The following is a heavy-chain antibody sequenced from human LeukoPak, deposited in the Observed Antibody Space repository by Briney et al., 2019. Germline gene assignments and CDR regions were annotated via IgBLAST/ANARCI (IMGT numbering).Heavy chain of an antibody. V-gene: IGHV4-38-2*02. J-gene: IGHJ4*02. CDR3: ARQTGSGLFILP. CDR2: IYRSGST. D-gene: IGHD3/OR15-3a*01. Sequence: TSETLSLTCTVSGYSINSGYYWVSIRQAPGKGMEWIGSIYRSGSTYYNASLKSQVSISIDTSKNQFSLRLTSVTAADTAVYYCARQTGSGLFILPGGQGTLVTVSS. CDR1: GYSINSGYY.